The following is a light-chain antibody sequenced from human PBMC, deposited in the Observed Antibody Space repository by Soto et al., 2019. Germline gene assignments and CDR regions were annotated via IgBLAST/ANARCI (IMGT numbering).Light chain of an antibody. CDR3: QQYYSSPFT. Sequence: DIVMTQSPDSLALSLGERATINCKSSRSILSSSNNKNCLAWYQQKPGQPPRLLIYWASTRESGVPDRFSGSGSGTDFTLNISSLQAEDVAVYYCQQYYSSPFTFGPGTKVDIK. V-gene: IGKV4-1*01. J-gene: IGKJ3*01. CDR2: WAS. CDR1: RSILSSSNNKNC.